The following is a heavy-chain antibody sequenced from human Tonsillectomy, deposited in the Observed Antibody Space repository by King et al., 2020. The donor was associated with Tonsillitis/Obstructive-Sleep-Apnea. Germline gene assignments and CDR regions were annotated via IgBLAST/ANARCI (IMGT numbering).Heavy chain of an antibody. CDR2: ISYDGSNK. J-gene: IGHJ3*02. V-gene: IGHV3-30*04. CDR1: GFAFSDYA. Sequence: VQLVQSGGGVVQPGRSLRLSCAASGFAFSDYAIHWVRQAPGKGPEWVAVISYDGSNKYYADSVKGRFTVSRDNSKNTLDLQMNSLGAEDTAAYYCARECIYDSSGYADAFDIWGQGTMVTVSS. D-gene: IGHD3-22*01. CDR3: ARECIYDSSGYADAFDI.